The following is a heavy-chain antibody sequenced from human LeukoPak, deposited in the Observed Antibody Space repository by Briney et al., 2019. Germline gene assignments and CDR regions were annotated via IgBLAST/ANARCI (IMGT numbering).Heavy chain of an antibody. CDR3: ARDRCGYYYDSSGCYFDY. CDR1: GYTFTGDY. Sequence: ASVKVSCKASGYTFTGDYMHWVRQAPGQGLEWMGWINPNSGGTNYAQKFQGRVTMTRDTSISTAYMELSRLRSDDTAVYYCARDRCGYYYDSSGCYFDYWGQGTLVTVSS. J-gene: IGHJ4*02. CDR2: INPNSGGT. D-gene: IGHD3-22*01. V-gene: IGHV1-2*02.